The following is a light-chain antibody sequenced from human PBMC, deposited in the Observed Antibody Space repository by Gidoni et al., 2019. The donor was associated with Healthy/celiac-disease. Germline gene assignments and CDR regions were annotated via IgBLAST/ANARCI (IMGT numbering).Light chain of an antibody. CDR1: QSVSSSY. J-gene: IGKJ3*01. CDR3: QQYGSSPFT. V-gene: IGKV3-20*01. Sequence: MVLTQSPGTLSVSPGERATLSCRASQSVSSSYLAWYQQKPGQAPRLLIYDASSRATGIPDRFSGSGSGTDFTLTISRLEPEDFAVYYCQQYGSSPFTFGPGTKVDIK. CDR2: DAS.